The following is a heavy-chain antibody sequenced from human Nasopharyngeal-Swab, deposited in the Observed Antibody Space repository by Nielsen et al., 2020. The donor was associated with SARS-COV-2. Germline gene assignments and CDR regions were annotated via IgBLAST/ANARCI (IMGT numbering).Heavy chain of an antibody. V-gene: IGHV3-23*03. CDR1: GFTFSSYA. CDR2: IYSGSSST. CDR3: AKPPGDYVWGSYYFDY. Sequence: GGSLRLSCAASGFTFSSYAMSWVRQAPGKGLEWLSFIYSGSSSTYYADSVKGRFTISRDNSKNTLYLQMNSLRAEDTDVYYCAKPPGDYVWGSYYFDYWGQGTLVTVSS. J-gene: IGHJ4*02. D-gene: IGHD3-16*01.